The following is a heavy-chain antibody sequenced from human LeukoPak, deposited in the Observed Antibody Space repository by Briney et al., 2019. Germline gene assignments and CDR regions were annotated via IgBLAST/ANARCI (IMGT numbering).Heavy chain of an antibody. D-gene: IGHD3-22*01. CDR3: ASCPLYYYDSSGYYYYYYYMDV. J-gene: IGHJ6*03. V-gene: IGHV3-23*01. Sequence: PGGSLRLSCAASGFTFSSYPRSGVRQPPGRGREGVPVISVRGGSTYYADSMKGRFHISRDNSKNTMYLQMNSLRAEDTAVYYCASCPLYYYDSSGYYYYYYYMDVWGKGTTVAVSS. CDR2: ISVRGGST. CDR1: GFTFSSYP.